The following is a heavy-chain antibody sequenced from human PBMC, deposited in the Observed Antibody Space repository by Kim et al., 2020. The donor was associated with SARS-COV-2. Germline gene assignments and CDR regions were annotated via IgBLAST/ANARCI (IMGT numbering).Heavy chain of an antibody. CDR2: ISGSGGST. CDR3: AKDLVSPDDYGDDDAFDI. Sequence: GGSLRLSCAASGFTFSSYAMSWVRQAPGKGLEWVSAISGSGGSTYYADSVKGRFTISRDNSKNTLYLQMNSLRAEDTAVYYCAKDLVSPDDYGDDDAFDIWGQGTMVTVSS. CDR1: GFTFSSYA. J-gene: IGHJ3*02. D-gene: IGHD4-17*01. V-gene: IGHV3-23*01.